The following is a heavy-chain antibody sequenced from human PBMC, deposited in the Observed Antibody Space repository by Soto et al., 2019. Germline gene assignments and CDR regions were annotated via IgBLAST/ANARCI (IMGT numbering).Heavy chain of an antibody. Sequence: GGSLRLSCVASGFTFSSYWMSWVRQAPGKGLEWVANIKQDGSEKYYVDSVKGRFTISRDNAKNSLYLQMNSLRAEDTAVYYCARSRFDAFDIWGQGTMVTVSS. CDR3: ARSRFDAFDI. CDR1: GFTFSSYW. CDR2: IKQDGSEK. J-gene: IGHJ3*02. D-gene: IGHD3-10*01. V-gene: IGHV3-7*01.